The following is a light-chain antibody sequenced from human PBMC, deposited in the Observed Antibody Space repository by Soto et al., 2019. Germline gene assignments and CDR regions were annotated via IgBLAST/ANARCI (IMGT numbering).Light chain of an antibody. CDR1: QSISVW. Sequence: DIQMTQSPSTLSASVGDRVTITCRASQSISVWLAWFQQKPGKAPKLLIYKASTVESGVPSRFSGSGSGTEFTLTISSLQTDDFASYYCLHYSTYPLTFGGGTRLEI. V-gene: IGKV1-5*03. CDR3: LHYSTYPLT. CDR2: KAS. J-gene: IGKJ5*01.